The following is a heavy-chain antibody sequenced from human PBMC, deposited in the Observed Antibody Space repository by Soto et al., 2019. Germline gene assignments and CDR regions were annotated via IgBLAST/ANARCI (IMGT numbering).Heavy chain of an antibody. D-gene: IGHD3-9*01. CDR3: ARDRGLRYFDWLSHYNWFDP. CDR2: INAGNGNT. CDR1: GYTFTSYA. J-gene: IGHJ5*02. V-gene: IGHV1-3*01. Sequence: QVQLVQSGAEVKKPGASVKVSCKASGYTFTSYAMHWVRQAPGQRLEWMGWINAGNGNTKYSQKFQGRGTITRDTAASTAYMELSSLRSEDTAVYYCARDRGLRYFDWLSHYNWFDPWGQGTLVTVSS.